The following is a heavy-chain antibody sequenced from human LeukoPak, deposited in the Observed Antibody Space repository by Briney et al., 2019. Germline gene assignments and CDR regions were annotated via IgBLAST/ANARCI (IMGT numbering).Heavy chain of an antibody. CDR3: AREGGYYDFWSGYSTRGQFDY. Sequence: GAAVKVSCKASGYTFTGYYMHWVRQAPGQGLKWMGWINPNSGGTNYAQKFQGRVTMTRDTSISTAYMELSRLRSGDTAVYYCAREGGYYDFWSGYSTRGQFDYWGQGTLVTVSS. CDR2: INPNSGGT. D-gene: IGHD3-3*01. J-gene: IGHJ4*02. V-gene: IGHV1-2*02. CDR1: GYTFTGYY.